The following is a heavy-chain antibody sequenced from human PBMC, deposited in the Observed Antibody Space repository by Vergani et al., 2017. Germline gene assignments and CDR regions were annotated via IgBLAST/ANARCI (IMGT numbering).Heavy chain of an antibody. D-gene: IGHD3-16*01. J-gene: IGHJ5*02. V-gene: IGHV1-2*02. CDR1: GYTFTAYY. CDR2: INPNGGGT. CDR3: ANKRGENWFDP. Sequence: QVQPVQSGAEVKKPGASVKVSCRASGYTFTAYYMHWVRQAPGQGFEWMGWINPNGGGTSYAQKFQGRVTMTRDTSISTAYMELSRLTSYDTAVYYCANKRGENWFDPWGQGTLVTVSS.